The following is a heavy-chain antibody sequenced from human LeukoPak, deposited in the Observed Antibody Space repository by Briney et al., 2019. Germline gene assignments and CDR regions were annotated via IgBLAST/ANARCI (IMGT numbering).Heavy chain of an antibody. CDR1: GGSISNYY. J-gene: IGHJ5*01. Sequence: SETLPLTCTVSGGSISNYYWSWIRQPPGKGLEWIGYIYYSGSTNYNPSLKSRVTISVDTSKNQVSLKLSSVTAADTAVYYCARGTGWFAYWGQGTLVTVSS. V-gene: IGHV4-59*01. CDR3: ARGTGWFAY. D-gene: IGHD1-1*01. CDR2: IYYSGST.